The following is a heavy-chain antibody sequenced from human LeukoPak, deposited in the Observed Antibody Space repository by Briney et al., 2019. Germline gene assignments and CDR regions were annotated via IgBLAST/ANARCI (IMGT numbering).Heavy chain of an antibody. CDR3: ASNTGTVFDY. D-gene: IGHD7-27*01. Sequence: SETLSLTCAVYGGSFSGYYWSWIRQPPGKGLEWIGEINHSGSTNYNPSLKSRLTISVDTSKNQFSLNLTSVTAADTAVYYCASNTGTVFDYWGQGALVTVSS. CDR2: INHSGST. V-gene: IGHV4-34*01. J-gene: IGHJ4*02. CDR1: GGSFSGYY.